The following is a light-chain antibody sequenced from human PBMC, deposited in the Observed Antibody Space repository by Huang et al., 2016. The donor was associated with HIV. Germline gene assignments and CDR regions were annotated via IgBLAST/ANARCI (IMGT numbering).Light chain of an antibody. Sequence: DIQLTQSPSSLSASVGDRVTITCRAIQDIGSHLNWYQQNPGKAPHVLIYAASTLKSGVQSMFSGSRSRTDFTRSIISLQPEDFATYYCLQSYKTLTFGGGTRVEI. CDR1: QDIGSH. CDR3: LQSYKTLT. J-gene: IGKJ4*01. CDR2: AAS. V-gene: IGKV1-39*01.